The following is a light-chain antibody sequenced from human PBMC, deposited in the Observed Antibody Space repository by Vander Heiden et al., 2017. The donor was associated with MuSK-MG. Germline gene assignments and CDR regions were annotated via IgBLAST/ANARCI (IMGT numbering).Light chain of an antibody. Sequence: EIVMTQSPATLSVSPGERATLSCRACQSISNNLAWYQQRPGQAPSLLIYDASTRATGVPDRFSGSGSGTEFTLTSSSLQSEDFAVYYWQQFNTSNTFGQGTRLEIK. CDR2: DAS. CDR3: QQFNTSNT. J-gene: IGKJ5*01. CDR1: QSISNN. V-gene: IGKV3-15*01.